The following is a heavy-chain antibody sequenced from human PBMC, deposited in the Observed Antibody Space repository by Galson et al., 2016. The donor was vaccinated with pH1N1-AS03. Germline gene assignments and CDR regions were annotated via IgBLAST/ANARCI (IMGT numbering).Heavy chain of an antibody. CDR2: ISGSVSST. Sequence: SLKLSCAASGFTFTSYAMSWVRQAPGQGLEWVSLISGSVSSTYYADSVKGRFTISRDNSKNTLYLQLNSLRAEDTAVYYCAKVGWAHYWGQGTLVTISS. D-gene: IGHD3-16*01. CDR1: GFTFTSYA. V-gene: IGHV3-23*01. J-gene: IGHJ4*02. CDR3: AKVGWAHY.